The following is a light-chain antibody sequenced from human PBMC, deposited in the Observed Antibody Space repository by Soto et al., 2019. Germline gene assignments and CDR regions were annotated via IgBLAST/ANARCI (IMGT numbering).Light chain of an antibody. J-gene: IGKJ1*01. CDR2: VAS. Sequence: DIQMTQSPSSLSASVGDRVTITCRASQSISTYLNWYQQKPGKAPKLLILVASTLPSGVRSRFSGSGSGTDFTLTISSLQPEDFATYYCQQSYSNTQTFGQGTKVEIK. CDR3: QQSYSNTQT. CDR1: QSISTY. V-gene: IGKV1-39*01.